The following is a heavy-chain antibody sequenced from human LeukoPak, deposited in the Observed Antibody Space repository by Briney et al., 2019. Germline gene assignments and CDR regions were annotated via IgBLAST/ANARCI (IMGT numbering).Heavy chain of an antibody. J-gene: IGHJ6*04. Sequence: PGGSVRLSCAASGFTFSGSAMHWVRQASGKGLEGVGRIRSKANSYATAYAASVKGRFTISRDDSKNTAYLQMNSLKTEDTAVYYCTSRGATDVWGKGTTVTVSS. CDR2: IRSKANSYAT. CDR3: TSRGATDV. D-gene: IGHD5-12*01. CDR1: GFTFSGSA. V-gene: IGHV3-73*01.